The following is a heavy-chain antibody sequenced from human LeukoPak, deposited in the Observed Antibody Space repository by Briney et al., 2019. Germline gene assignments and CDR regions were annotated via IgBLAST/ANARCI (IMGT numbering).Heavy chain of an antibody. D-gene: IGHD3-16*01. CDR2: IYYSGST. CDR1: GGTISSYY. J-gene: IGHJ6*04. CDR3: ARDAYVSYYYYGMDV. Sequence: SETLSLTCTVSGGTISSYYWNWIRQPPGKGLEWIGCIYYSGSTNYNPSLKSRVTISVDTSKNQFSLKLTAVTAADTDVYYCARDAYVSYYYYGMDVWGKGTTVTVSS. V-gene: IGHV4-59*01.